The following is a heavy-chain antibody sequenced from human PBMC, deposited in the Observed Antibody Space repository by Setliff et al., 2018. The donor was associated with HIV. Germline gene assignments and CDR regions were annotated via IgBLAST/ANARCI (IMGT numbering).Heavy chain of an antibody. CDR3: ATGRLYGLFNP. J-gene: IGHJ5*02. D-gene: IGHD2-8*01. V-gene: IGHV4-59*01. CDR1: GGSISSDY. Sequence: PSETLSLTCSVSGGSISSDYWSWIRQPPGKGLGWIGYAHYTERTNYNPSLKSRVTISVDKSKNQFTLNLTSVTAADTAVYYCATGRLYGLFNPWGQGTLVTVSS. CDR2: AHYTERT.